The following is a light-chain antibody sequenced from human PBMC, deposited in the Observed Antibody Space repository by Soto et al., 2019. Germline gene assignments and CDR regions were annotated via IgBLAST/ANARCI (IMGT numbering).Light chain of an antibody. CDR2: NVY. CDR3: SSYTNSRTYV. J-gene: IGLJ1*01. CDR1: NSDVGSYNY. V-gene: IGLV2-14*03. Sequence: QSVLTQPASASGSPGQSITISSTGTNSDVGSYNYVSWHQQHPGKAPKLMIYNVYDRPSGISNRFSGSKSGNTASLTISGLQGEDEADYYCSSYTNSRTYVFGTGTKVTVL.